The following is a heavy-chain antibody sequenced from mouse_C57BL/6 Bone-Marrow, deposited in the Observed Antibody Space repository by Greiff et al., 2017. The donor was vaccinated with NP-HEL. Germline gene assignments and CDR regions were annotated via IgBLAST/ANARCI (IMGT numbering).Heavy chain of an antibody. J-gene: IGHJ1*03. V-gene: IGHV5-17*01. CDR2: ISSGSSTI. D-gene: IGHD4-1*01. CDR3: ARRRLGRWYFDV. Sequence: DVHLVESGGGLVKPGGSLKLSCAASGFTFSDYGMHWVRQAPEKGLEWVAYISSGSSTIYYADTVKGRFTISRDNAKNTLFLQMTSLRSEDTAMYYCARRRLGRWYFDVWGTGTTVTVSS. CDR1: GFTFSDYG.